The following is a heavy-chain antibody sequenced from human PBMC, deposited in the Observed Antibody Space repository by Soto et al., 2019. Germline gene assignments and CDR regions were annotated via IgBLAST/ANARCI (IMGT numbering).Heavy chain of an antibody. CDR3: GRVGGGKEGVGKGGNYQSYGRTV. CDR2: ISYDGSNK. J-gene: IGHJ6*01. V-gene: IGHV3-30-3*01. D-gene: IGHD3-16*01. Sequence: GGSLRLSCAASGSTFSSYAMHWVRQAPGKGLEWVAVISYDGSNKYYADSVKGRFTISRDNSKNTPYLQMNSLRAEDTAVYYRGRVGGGKEGVGKGGNYQSYGRTVGAQGP. CDR1: GSTFSSYA.